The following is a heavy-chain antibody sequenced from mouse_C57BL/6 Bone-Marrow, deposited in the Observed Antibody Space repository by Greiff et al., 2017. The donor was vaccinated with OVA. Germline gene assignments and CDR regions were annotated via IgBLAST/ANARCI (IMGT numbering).Heavy chain of an antibody. D-gene: IGHD2-4*01. Sequence: EVMLVESGGGLVKPGGSLKLSCAASGFTFSSYAMSWVRQTPEKRLEWVATISDGGSYTYYPDNVKGRFTISRDNAKNNLYLQMSHLESEDTAMYYCARVNYYDYPLGYWGQGTTLTVSS. CDR1: GFTFSSYA. J-gene: IGHJ2*01. V-gene: IGHV5-4*03. CDR2: ISDGGSYT. CDR3: ARVNYYDYPLGY.